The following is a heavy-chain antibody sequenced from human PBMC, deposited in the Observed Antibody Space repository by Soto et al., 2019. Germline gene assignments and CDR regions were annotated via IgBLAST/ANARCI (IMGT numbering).Heavy chain of an antibody. J-gene: IGHJ6*02. CDR3: ARGGVEYSSSAGGGFDYYGMDV. CDR2: INHSGST. D-gene: IGHD6-6*01. CDR1: GGSFSGYY. Sequence: PSETLSLTCAVYGGSFSGYYWSWIRQPPGKGLEWIGEINHSGSTNYNPSLKSRVTISVDTSKNQFSLKLSSVTAADTAVYYCARGGVEYSSSAGGGFDYYGMDVWGQGTTVTV. V-gene: IGHV4-34*01.